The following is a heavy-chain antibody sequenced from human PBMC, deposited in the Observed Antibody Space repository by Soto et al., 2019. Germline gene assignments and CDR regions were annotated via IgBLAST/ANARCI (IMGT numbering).Heavy chain of an antibody. CDR3: ARGGRVECSSTSCYGWGMGLGSPGY. J-gene: IGHJ4*02. CDR1: GFTFSDYY. D-gene: IGHD2-2*01. V-gene: IGHV3-11*01. CDR2: ISSSGSTI. Sequence: QVQLVESGGGLVKPGGSLRLSCAASGFTFSDYYMSWIRQAPGKGLEWVSYISSSGSTIYYADSVKGRFTISRDNAKNSLYLQMNSLRAEDTAVYYCARGGRVECSSTSCYGWGMGLGSPGYWGQGTLVTVSS.